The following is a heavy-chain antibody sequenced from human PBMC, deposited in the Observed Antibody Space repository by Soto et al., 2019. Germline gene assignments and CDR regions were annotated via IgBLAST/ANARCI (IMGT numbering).Heavy chain of an antibody. D-gene: IGHD3-10*01. CDR3: ARERNSVGPYYYGIEV. J-gene: IGHJ6*04. V-gene: IGHV1-69*13. Sequence: SGKGSCKASGGTFSSYAISWVRQAPGQGLEWMGGIIPIFGTANYAQKFQGRVTITADESTSTAYMELSSLRSEDTAVYYCARERNSVGPYYYGIEVWGKGTTVTVSS. CDR1: GGTFSSYA. CDR2: IIPIFGTA.